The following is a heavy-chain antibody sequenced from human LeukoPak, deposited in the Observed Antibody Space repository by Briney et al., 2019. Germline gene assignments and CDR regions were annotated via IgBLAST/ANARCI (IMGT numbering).Heavy chain of an antibody. CDR2: FYPGDSYI. D-gene: IGHD4-17*01. J-gene: IGHJ4*02. CDR3: ARRGAYGDYFDY. Sequence: GGSLKISCKGFGYRFTTYWIGWVRQMPGKGLEWVGIFYPGDSYIRYSPSFQGQVTISADRSISTAYLQWSSLKASDTAMYYCARRGAYGDYFDYWGQGTLVTVSA. CDR1: GYRFTTYW. V-gene: IGHV5-51*01.